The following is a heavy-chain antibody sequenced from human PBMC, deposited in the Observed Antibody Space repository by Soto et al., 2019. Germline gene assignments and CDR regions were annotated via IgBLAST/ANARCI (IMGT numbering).Heavy chain of an antibody. Sequence: QVQLVQSGAEVKKPGASVKVSCKTSGYTFTNYAMHWVRQAPGQRLEWMGWINAGNGYTKYLQKFQGRVTFTRDTSGSTAYIELSNLSSEDTGVYYCARGGGDHAFDFWGQGALVTVSS. D-gene: IGHD4-17*01. V-gene: IGHV1-3*01. CDR2: INAGNGYT. CDR3: ARGGGDHAFDF. J-gene: IGHJ4*02. CDR1: GYTFTNYA.